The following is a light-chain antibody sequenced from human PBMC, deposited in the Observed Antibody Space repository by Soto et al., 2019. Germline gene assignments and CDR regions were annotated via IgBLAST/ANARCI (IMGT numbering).Light chain of an antibody. Sequence: DLQMTQSPSTLSASVGDRVTITCRASQSCRNSLAWYQQKAGKAPTLLIYDASTLQSGVPSRFSGSGSGTEFSLIISSLQPEDFATYYCLCYITYPWTFGQGTKVGIK. CDR1: QSCRNS. J-gene: IGKJ1*01. CDR2: DAS. CDR3: LCYITYPWT. V-gene: IGKV1-5*01.